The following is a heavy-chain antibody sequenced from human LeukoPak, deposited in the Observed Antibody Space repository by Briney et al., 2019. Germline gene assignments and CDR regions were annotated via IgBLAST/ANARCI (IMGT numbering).Heavy chain of an antibody. CDR3: AREAPLLRYFDWLAYYYMDV. CDR1: GFTFDDYG. V-gene: IGHV3-20*04. J-gene: IGHJ6*03. Sequence: GGSLRLSCAASGFTFDDYGMSWVRQAPGKGLEWVSGINWNGGSTGYADSVKGRFTISRDNAKNSLYLQMNSLRAEDTALYYCAREAPLLRYFDWLAYYYMDVWGKGTTVTVSS. D-gene: IGHD3-9*01. CDR2: INWNGGST.